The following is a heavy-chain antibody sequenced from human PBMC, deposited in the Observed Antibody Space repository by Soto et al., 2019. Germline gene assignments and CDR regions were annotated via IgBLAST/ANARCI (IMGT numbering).Heavy chain of an antibody. CDR2: ISGSGGST. CDR3: SKCKALVIAVAPVDY. Sequence: GGSLRLSCAASGFTFSSYAMSWVRQAPGKGLEWVSAISGSGGSTYYADSVKGRFTISRDNSKNTLYLQMNSLRAEDTAVYYCSKCKALVIAVAPVDYWGQGTLVTVSP. V-gene: IGHV3-23*01. D-gene: IGHD6-19*01. J-gene: IGHJ4*02. CDR1: GFTFSSYA.